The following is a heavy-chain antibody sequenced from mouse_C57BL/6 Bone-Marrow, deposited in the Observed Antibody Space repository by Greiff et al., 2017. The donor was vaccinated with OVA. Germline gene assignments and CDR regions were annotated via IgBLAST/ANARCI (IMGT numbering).Heavy chain of an antibody. V-gene: IGHV14-4*01. Sequence: EVKLMESGAELVRPGASVKLSCTASGFNIKDDYMHWVKQRPEQGLEWIGWIDPENGDTEYASKFQGKATITADTSSNTAYLQLSSLTSEDTAVYYCTTTVVAFDYWGQGTTLTVSS. CDR1: GFNIKDDY. J-gene: IGHJ2*01. D-gene: IGHD1-1*01. CDR2: IDPENGDT. CDR3: TTTVVAFDY.